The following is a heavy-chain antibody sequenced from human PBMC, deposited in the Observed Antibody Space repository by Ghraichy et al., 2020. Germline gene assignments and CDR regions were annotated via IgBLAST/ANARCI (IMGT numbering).Heavy chain of an antibody. CDR1: GGTFSSYA. CDR2: IIPIFGTA. CDR3: ARGPLGYCSGGSCYLDIYYYYYMDV. V-gene: IGHV1-69*13. Sequence: SVKVSCKASGGTFSSYAISWVRQAPGQGLEWMGGIIPIFGTANYAQKFQGRVTITADESTSTAYMELSSLRSEDTAVYYCARGPLGYCSGGSCYLDIYYYYYMDVWGKGTTVTVSS. J-gene: IGHJ6*03. D-gene: IGHD2-15*01.